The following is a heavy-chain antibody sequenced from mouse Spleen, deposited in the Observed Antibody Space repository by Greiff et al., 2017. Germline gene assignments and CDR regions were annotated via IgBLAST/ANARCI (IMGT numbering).Heavy chain of an antibody. CDR1: GYTFTDYE. V-gene: IGHV1-15*01. D-gene: IGHD2-13*01. CDR3: TRKNYGDYSAWFAY. J-gene: IGHJ3*01. Sequence: VQLQQSGAELVRPGASVTLSCKASGYTFTDYEMHWVKQTPVHGLEWIGAIDPETGGTAYNQKFKGKAILTADKSSSTAYMELRSLTSEDSAVYYCTRKNYGDYSAWFAYWGQGTLVTVSA. CDR2: IDPETGGT.